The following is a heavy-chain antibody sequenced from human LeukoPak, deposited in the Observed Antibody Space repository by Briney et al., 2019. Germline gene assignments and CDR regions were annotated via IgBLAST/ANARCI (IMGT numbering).Heavy chain of an antibody. J-gene: IGHJ4*02. CDR2: IYYSGST. CDR1: GGSINSGSYY. Sequence: SETLSLTCTVSGGSINSGSYYWSWIRQPPGKGLEWIGYIYYSGSTNYNPSLKSRVTISVDTSKNQFSLKLSSVTAADTAVYYCARQPYGDYWGQGTLVTVSS. V-gene: IGHV4-61*01. D-gene: IGHD4-17*01. CDR3: ARQPYGDY.